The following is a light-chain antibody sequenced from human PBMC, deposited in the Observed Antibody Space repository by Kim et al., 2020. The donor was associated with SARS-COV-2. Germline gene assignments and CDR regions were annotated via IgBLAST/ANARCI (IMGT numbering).Light chain of an antibody. CDR3: QQRSVWPPSLT. CDR2: DAL. V-gene: IGKV3-11*01. Sequence: LENRAPPSDWARQSVGNFLAWYQQRPGRAPSLLIYDALNRATGISARFSGNGSGTDFTLTITSLEPEDFAVYYCQQRSVWPPSLTFGPGTKVDIK. CDR1: QSVGNF. J-gene: IGKJ3*01.